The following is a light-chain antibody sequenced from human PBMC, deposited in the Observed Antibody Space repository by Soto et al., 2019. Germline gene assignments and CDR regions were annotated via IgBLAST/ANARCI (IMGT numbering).Light chain of an antibody. CDR2: CAN. CDR3: LEYYNILT. V-gene: IGKV4-1*01. Sequence: DIVMSQSQDSLAVSFGDTPTITSKSSQTVLYSSNNKNYVAWYQQKPRQPHMLLIYCANTREAVVPNLCGSRGCGNDITLTSRRQDDDVVVYYYSLEYYNILTFGQGTKVDIK. J-gene: IGKJ1*01. CDR1: QTVLYSSNNKNY.